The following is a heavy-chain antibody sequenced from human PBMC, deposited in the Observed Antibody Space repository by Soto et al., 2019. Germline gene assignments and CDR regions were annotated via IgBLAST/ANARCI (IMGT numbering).Heavy chain of an antibody. CDR2: INAGNGNT. J-gene: IGHJ4*02. CDR3: TTVIHWHIVVVTAIPGRDY. D-gene: IGHD2-21*02. CDR1: GYTFTSYA. Sequence: GASVKVSCKASGYTFTSYAMHWVRQAPGQRLEWMGWINAGNGNTKYSQKFQGRVTITRNTSISTLYLQMNSLKTEDTAVYYCTTVIHWHIVVVTAIPGRDYWGQGPLVTVSS. V-gene: IGHV1-3*01.